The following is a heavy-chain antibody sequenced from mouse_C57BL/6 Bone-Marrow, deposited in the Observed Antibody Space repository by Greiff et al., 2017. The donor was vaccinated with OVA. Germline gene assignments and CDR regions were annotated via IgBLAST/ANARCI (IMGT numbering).Heavy chain of an antibody. CDR1: GYSITSGYY. V-gene: IGHV3-6*01. J-gene: IGHJ2*01. D-gene: IGHD2-1*01. CDR2: ISYDGSN. Sequence: VQLKESGPGLVKPSQSLSLTCSVTGYSITSGYYWNWIRQFPGNKLEWMGYISYDGSNNYNPSLKNRISITRDTSKNQFFLKLNSVTTEDTATYYCARGAIYGNYVDYWGQGTTLTVSS. CDR3: ARGAIYGNYVDY.